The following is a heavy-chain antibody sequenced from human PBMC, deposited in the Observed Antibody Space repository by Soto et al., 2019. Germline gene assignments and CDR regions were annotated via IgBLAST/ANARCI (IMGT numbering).Heavy chain of an antibody. CDR1: GGSISSGDYY. D-gene: IGHD6-13*01. Sequence: SETLSLTCTVSGGSISSGDYYWSCIRQPPGKGLEWIGYIYCSGSTYYNPSLKSRVTISVDTSKNQFSLKLSSVTAADTAVYYCALGGAAAFDYWGQGTLVTVSS. CDR2: IYCSGST. V-gene: IGHV4-30-4*01. CDR3: ALGGAAAFDY. J-gene: IGHJ4*02.